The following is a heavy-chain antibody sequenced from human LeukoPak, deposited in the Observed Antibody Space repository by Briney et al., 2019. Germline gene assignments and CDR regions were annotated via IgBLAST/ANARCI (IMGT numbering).Heavy chain of an antibody. CDR2: IIPIFGTA. Sequence: SVKVSCKASGGTFSSYAISWVRQAPGQGLEWMGGIIPIFGTASYAQKFQGRVTITTDESTSTAYMELSSLRSEDTAVYYCARGYDSSGYYQPPLMDYWGQGTLVTVSS. V-gene: IGHV1-69*05. CDR3: ARGYDSSGYYQPPLMDY. CDR1: GGTFSSYA. J-gene: IGHJ4*02. D-gene: IGHD3-22*01.